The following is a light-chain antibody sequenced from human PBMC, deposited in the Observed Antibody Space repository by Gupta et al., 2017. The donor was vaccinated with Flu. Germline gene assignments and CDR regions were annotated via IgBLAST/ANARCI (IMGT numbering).Light chain of an antibody. V-gene: IGLV1-40*01. Sequence: QSVLTQPPSMSGFPWQRVTISCTENNFSIGAGFERHWYQQVQGKDPKLHNDGTSNRPLRVPDRGSSYKSAKSEYLRIAGLQAEDDAEYFCRSYDSNGRNWVFGGGTKLTVL. CDR3: RSYDSNGRNWV. CDR1: NFSIGAGFE. J-gene: IGLJ3*02. CDR2: GTS.